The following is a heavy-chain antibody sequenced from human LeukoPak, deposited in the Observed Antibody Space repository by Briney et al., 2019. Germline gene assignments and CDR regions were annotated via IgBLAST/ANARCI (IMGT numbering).Heavy chain of an antibody. CDR2: ISYDGSNK. D-gene: IGHD3-22*01. CDR1: GFTFSSYA. V-gene: IGHV3-30*04. Sequence: GGSLRLSCAASGFTFSSYAMHWVRQAPGKGREWVAVISYDGSNKYYADSVKGRFTISRDNSKNTLYLQMNSLRAEDTAVYYCARSYYEYYYDSSGYYRPYFDYWGQGTLVTVSS. CDR3: ARSYYEYYYDSSGYYRPYFDY. J-gene: IGHJ4*02.